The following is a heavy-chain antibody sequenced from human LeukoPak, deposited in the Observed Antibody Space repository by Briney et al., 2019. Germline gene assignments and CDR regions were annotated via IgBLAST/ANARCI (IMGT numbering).Heavy chain of an antibody. Sequence: GGSLRLSCAASGFTFSNYAMSWVRQAPGKGLEWVGRIKSKTDGGTTDYAAPVKGRFTISRDDSKNTLYLQMNSLKTEDTAVYYCTTAPHSSSSYYYYYYMDVWGKGTTVTVSS. CDR2: IKSKTDGGTT. CDR1: GFTFSNYA. V-gene: IGHV3-15*01. J-gene: IGHJ6*03. CDR3: TTAPHSSSSYYYYYYMDV. D-gene: IGHD6-6*01.